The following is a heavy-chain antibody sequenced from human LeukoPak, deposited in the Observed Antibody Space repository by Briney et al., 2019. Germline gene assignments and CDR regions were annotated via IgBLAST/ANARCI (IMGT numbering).Heavy chain of an antibody. J-gene: IGHJ5*02. Sequence: SVKVSRKASGGTFSSYAISWVRQAPGQGLEWMGGIIPIFGTANYAQKFQGRVTITTDESTSTAYMELSSLRSEDTAVYYCARAGGQLAFPFDPWGQGTLVTVSS. CDR3: ARAGGQLAFPFDP. V-gene: IGHV1-69*05. CDR2: IIPIFGTA. CDR1: GGTFSSYA. D-gene: IGHD6-6*01.